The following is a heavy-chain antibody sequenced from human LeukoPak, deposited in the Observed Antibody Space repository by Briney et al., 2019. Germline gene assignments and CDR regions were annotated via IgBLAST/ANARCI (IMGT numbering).Heavy chain of an antibody. J-gene: IGHJ4*02. CDR3: AKADYDSSGYYFDY. V-gene: IGHV3-23*01. Sequence: PGGSLRLSCAASGFTFSSYAMSWVRQAPGKGLEWVSAISGSGGSAYYADSMKGRFTISRDNSKNTLYLQMNSLRAEDTAVYYCAKADYDSSGYYFDYWGQGTLVTVSS. CDR1: GFTFSSYA. D-gene: IGHD3-22*01. CDR2: ISGSGGSA.